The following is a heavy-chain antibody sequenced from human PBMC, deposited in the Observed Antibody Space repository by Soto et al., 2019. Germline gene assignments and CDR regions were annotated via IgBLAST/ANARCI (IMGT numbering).Heavy chain of an antibody. Sequence: PSEALSLTCSVSGGSISSNNYYWGWIRQPPGKGLEWIGSIYYSGSTYYNPSLASRVTISVDTSKNQFSLKLSSVTAADTAVYYCALGYCSGGSCWDFDYWGQGSLVTVSS. CDR1: GGSISSNNYY. V-gene: IGHV4-39*01. CDR2: IYYSGST. J-gene: IGHJ4*02. CDR3: ALGYCSGGSCWDFDY. D-gene: IGHD2-15*01.